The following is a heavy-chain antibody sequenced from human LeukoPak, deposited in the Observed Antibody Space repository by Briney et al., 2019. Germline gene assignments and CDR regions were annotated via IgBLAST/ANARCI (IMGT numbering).Heavy chain of an antibody. D-gene: IGHD6-19*01. J-gene: IGHJ6*02. V-gene: IGHV4-59*01. Sequence: SETLSLTCTVSGGSISSYYWSWIRQPPGKGLEWIGYIYYSGSTNYNPSLKSRVTISVDTSKNQFSLKLSSVTATDTAVYHCARDSSGWYEDYYGMDVWGQGTTVTVSS. CDR1: GGSISSYY. CDR3: ARDSSGWYEDYYGMDV. CDR2: IYYSGST.